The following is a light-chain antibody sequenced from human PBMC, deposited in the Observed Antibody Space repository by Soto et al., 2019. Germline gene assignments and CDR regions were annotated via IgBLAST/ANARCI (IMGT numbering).Light chain of an antibody. V-gene: IGKV1-6*01. CDR1: QGIRYD. CDR2: AAS. J-gene: IGKJ1*01. CDR3: LQDYGYPRT. Sequence: AIQMTQSPSSLSASVGDRVTLTCRASQGIRYDLAWYQQKPGRAPKLLIYAASNLQSGVPSRFSGSGSGTDFTLTISSLQPEDFATYYCLQDYGYPRTFGQGTKVEI.